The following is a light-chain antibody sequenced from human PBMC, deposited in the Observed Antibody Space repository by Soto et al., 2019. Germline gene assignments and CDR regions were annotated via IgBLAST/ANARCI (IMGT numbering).Light chain of an antibody. Sequence: LCSGLSAPLSRGACQSVSSNLAWYQQKPVQAPRLLIYDAYSRATGIPDLFSGSGSGTDFTLTISRLAPEDFAVFYCQQSASSPSTFCQGT. J-gene: IGKJ5*01. V-gene: IGKV3D-20*01. CDR2: DAY. CDR3: QQSASSPST. CDR1: QSVSSN.